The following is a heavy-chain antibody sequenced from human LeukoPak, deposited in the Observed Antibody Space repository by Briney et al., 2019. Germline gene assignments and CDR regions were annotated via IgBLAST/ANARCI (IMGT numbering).Heavy chain of an antibody. CDR1: GYTFTSYD. CDR3: ARARELGYYYYYYMDV. V-gene: IGHV1-8*01. Sequence: ASVKVSCKASGYTFTSYDINWVRQATGQGLEWMGWMNPNSGNTGYAQKFQGRVTTTRNTSISTAYMELSSLRSEDTAVYYCARARELGYYYYYYMDVWGKGTTVTVSS. CDR2: MNPNSGNT. D-gene: IGHD7-27*01. J-gene: IGHJ6*03.